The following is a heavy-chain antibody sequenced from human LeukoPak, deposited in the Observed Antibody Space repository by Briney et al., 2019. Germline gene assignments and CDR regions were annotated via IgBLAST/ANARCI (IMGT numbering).Heavy chain of an antibody. CDR2: IYSSGST. CDR3: ARGYSYYFDY. Sequence: SETLSLTCTVSGGSISSYYWSWIRQPPGKGLEWIGYIYSSGSTNYNPSLKCRVTISVDTSKSQFSLKLSSVSAADTAVYYCARGYSYYFDYWGQGTLVTVSS. D-gene: IGHD5-18*01. V-gene: IGHV4-59*01. CDR1: GGSISSYY. J-gene: IGHJ4*02.